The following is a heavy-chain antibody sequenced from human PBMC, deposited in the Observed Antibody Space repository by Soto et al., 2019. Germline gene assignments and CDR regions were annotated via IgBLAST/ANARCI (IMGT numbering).Heavy chain of an antibody. J-gene: IGHJ4*02. CDR1: GSEFRFSNYD. V-gene: IGHV3-64D*06. CDR2: ISSNGGST. D-gene: IGHD3-10*01. CDR3: VKGSSAYYYGSGSYSGLDY. Sequence: PVVSLRRSSSNSGSEFRFSNYDMHWGPHAPVKGLEFVSAISSNGGSTYNADSVKGRFTISRDNSKNTLYLQMSSLRAEDTAVYYCVKGSSAYYYGSGSYSGLDYWGQGT.